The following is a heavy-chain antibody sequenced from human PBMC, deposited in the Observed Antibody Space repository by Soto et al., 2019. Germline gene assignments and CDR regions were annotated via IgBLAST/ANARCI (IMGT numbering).Heavy chain of an antibody. V-gene: IGHV1-69*01. CDR1: GVTFSTSG. Sequence: QVQLVQSGAEVKKPGSSLKVSCKTSGVTFSTSGISWVRQGPGQGLEWMVGIIPLFGTPKYARKFQGRVSITADDSATSSYLELCGLCSDDTAIYYCARVSPSNCGGGNCYRLDSYFDSWGQGSQVVVSS. CDR2: IIPLFGTP. CDR3: ARVSPSNCGGGNCYRLDSYFDS. D-gene: IGHD2-21*01. J-gene: IGHJ4*03.